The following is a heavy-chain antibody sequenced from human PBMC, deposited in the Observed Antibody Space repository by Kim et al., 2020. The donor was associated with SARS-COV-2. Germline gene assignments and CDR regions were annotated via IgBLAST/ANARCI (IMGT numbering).Heavy chain of an antibody. CDR2: SNSDGSST. J-gene: IGHJ4*02. CDR1: GFTFSSYW. V-gene: IGHV3-74*01. Sequence: GGSLRLSCAASGFTFSSYWMHGVRQAPGKGLVGVSRSNSDGSSTSYADSVKGRFTISGDKAKNTLYLQMNTLRAEDTAVYYCARAKGFWRGKGDFDYWGQGPLVPV. CDR3: ARAKGFWRGKGDFDY. D-gene: IGHD3-3*01.